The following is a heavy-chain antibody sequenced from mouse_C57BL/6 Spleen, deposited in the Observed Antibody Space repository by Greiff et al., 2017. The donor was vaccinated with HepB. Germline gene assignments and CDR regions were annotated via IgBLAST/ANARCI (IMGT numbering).Heavy chain of an antibody. CDR3: ARYDYYGSSYWYFDV. CDR2: INPNNGGT. CDR1: GYTFTDYN. Sequence: EVQLQQSGPELVKPGASVKIPCKASGYTFTDYNMDWVKQSHGKSLEWIGDINPNNGGTIYNQKFKGTATLTVDKSSSTAYMELRSLTSEDTAVYYCARYDYYGSSYWYFDVWGTGTTVTVSS. V-gene: IGHV1-18*01. D-gene: IGHD1-1*01. J-gene: IGHJ1*03.